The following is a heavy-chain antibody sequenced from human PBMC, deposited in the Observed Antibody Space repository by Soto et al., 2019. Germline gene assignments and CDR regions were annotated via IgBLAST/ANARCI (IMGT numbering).Heavy chain of an antibody. V-gene: IGHV3-23*01. Sequence: GGSLRLSCAASGFTFSSYAMSWVRQAPGKGLEWVSAISGSDNSTYYADSVKGRFTISRDNSQNTLSLQMSSLRPADTAVDDCAPMGVSGQGTTVTVSS. CDR1: GFTFSSYA. J-gene: IGHJ6*02. CDR2: ISGSDNST. CDR3: APMGV.